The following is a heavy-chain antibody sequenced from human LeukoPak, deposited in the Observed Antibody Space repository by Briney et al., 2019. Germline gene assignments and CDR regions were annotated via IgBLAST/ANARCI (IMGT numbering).Heavy chain of an antibody. CDR3: VKGAAYHLGDAFDI. J-gene: IGHJ3*02. Sequence: GGSLRLSCAASGFTFDDYVMNWFRQAPGKGLEGVSGISWNSGTIGYADSVKGRFTISRDNAKNSLYLQMNSLRAEDTALYYCVKGAAYHLGDAFDIWGQGTMVTVSS. CDR1: GFTFDDYV. V-gene: IGHV3-9*01. CDR2: ISWNSGTI. D-gene: IGHD2-15*01.